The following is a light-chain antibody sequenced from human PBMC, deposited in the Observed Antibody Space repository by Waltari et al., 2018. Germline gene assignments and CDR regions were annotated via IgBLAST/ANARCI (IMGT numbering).Light chain of an antibody. V-gene: IGLV2-23*02. CDR1: SSDIGSYDL. CDR3: CSYANRL. CDR2: EVI. J-gene: IGLJ3*02. Sequence: QSALTQPASVSGSPGQSITISCTGTSSDIGSYDLVSWYQQHPGKAPKLIIYEVIKRPSGVSDRCSGSKSGNTASLTISGLQAEDEADYFCCSYANRLFGGGTKLTVL.